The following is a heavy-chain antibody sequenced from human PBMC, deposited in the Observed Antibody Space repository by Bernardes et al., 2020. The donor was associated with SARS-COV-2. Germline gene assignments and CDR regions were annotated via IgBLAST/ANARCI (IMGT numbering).Heavy chain of an antibody. J-gene: IGHJ5*02. V-gene: IGHV3-30*04. CDR2: ISYDGSNK. CDR3: AREGYDFWSGYYSNNWFDP. D-gene: IGHD3-3*01. CDR1: GFTFSSYA. Sequence: GGSLRLSCAASGFTFSSYAMHWVRQAPGKGLEWVAVISYDGSNKYYADSVKGRFTISRDNSKNTLYLQMNSLRAEDTAVYYCAREGYDFWSGYYSNNWFDPWGQGTLVTVSS.